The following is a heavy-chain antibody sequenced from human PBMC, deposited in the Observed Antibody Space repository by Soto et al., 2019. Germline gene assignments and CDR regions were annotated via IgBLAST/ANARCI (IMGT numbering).Heavy chain of an antibody. CDR1: EFTVTSNY. CDR2: IYSGGST. D-gene: IGHD2-15*01. J-gene: IGHJ4*02. CDR3: ARATYCTGGNCLLDY. Sequence: EVQLVESGGGLVQPGGSLRLSCAASEFTVTSNYMSWVRQAPGKGLEWVSVIYSGGSTYYADFVKGRFTIYRDNSKNTVYVQMNSLRAEDAAVYYCARATYCTGGNCLLDYWGQGTLVTVSS. V-gene: IGHV3-53*04.